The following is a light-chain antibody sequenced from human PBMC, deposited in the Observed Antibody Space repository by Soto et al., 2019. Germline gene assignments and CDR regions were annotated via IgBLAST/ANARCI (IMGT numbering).Light chain of an antibody. CDR2: TNN. CDR3: AAWDDRRGAYV. V-gene: IGLV1-44*01. J-gene: IGLJ1*01. Sequence: SALTQPPPASATPGQRVTISCSGSNSNIRTNTVNGYQQLPGQAPSLLSYTNNQRHSGVPQRFSGSKTGTSASLAIGGLQSEDGADYYCAAWDDRRGAYVCGTGSKVTVL. CDR1: NSNIRTNT.